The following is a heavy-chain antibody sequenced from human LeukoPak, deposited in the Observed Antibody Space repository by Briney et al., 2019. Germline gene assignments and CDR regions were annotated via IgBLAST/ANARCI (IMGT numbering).Heavy chain of an antibody. CDR1: GYTFTSYY. V-gene: IGHV1-46*01. Sequence: ASVKVSCKASGYTFTSYYMHWVRQAPGQGLEWMGIVNPSGGSTSYAQKFQGRVTMTRDTSTSTVYMELSSLRSEDTAMYYCASGYYDSSGYYSWFDPWGQGTLVTVSS. J-gene: IGHJ5*02. CDR3: ASGYYDSSGYYSWFDP. CDR2: VNPSGGST. D-gene: IGHD3-22*01.